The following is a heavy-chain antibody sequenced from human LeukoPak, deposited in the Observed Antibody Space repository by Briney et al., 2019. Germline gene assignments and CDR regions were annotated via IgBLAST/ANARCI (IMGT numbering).Heavy chain of an antibody. CDR2: ITGSGTST. Sequence: GASLRLSCVASGFTFSNYAMSWVRQAPGKGLEWVSAITGSGTSTYYADSLKGRFTTSRDNSKNTLYLQMNSLRAEDTAVYYCAKKRSSGPGDFDLWGRGTLVTVSS. CDR1: GFTFSNYA. CDR3: AKKRSSGPGDFDL. V-gene: IGHV3-23*01. J-gene: IGHJ2*01. D-gene: IGHD6-19*01.